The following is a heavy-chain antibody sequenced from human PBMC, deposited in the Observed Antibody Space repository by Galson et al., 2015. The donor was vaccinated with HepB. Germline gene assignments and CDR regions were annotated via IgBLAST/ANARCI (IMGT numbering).Heavy chain of an antibody. CDR2: INPSAGNT. D-gene: IGHD3-3*01. V-gene: IGHV1-46*03. CDR3: TLSIIWNFDY. J-gene: IGHJ4*02. CDR1: GFTFTTYY. Sequence: SVKVSCKASGFTFTTYYMHWVRQAPGQGLEWMGIINPSAGNTGYAQEFQGRVSMTRDTSTRTVYMDLSSLRSEDTAVYYCTLSIIWNFDYWGQGTLVTVSS.